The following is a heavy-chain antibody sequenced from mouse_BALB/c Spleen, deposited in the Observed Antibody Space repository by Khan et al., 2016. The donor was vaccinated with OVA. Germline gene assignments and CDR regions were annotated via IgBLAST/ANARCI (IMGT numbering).Heavy chain of an antibody. CDR1: GYSITSDYA. J-gene: IGHJ3*01. Sequence: EVQLQESGPGLVKPSQSLSLTCTVTGYSITSDYAWNWIRQFPGNNLEWMGYITYSGSTSYTPSLKSRFSITRDTSKNQFFLQLNSLTTEDTATYYCARGRAYWGQGTLVTVSA. CDR3: ARGRAY. CDR2: ITYSGST. D-gene: IGHD3-3*01. V-gene: IGHV3-2*02.